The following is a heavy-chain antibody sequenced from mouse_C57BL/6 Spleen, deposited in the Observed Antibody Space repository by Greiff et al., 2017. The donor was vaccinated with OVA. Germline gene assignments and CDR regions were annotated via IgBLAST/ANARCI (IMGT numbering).Heavy chain of an antibody. Sequence: DVMLVESGGGLVQPGGSLKLSCAASGFTFSDYYMYWVRQTPEKRLEWVAYISNGGGSTYYPDTVKGRFTISRDNAKNTLYLQMSRLKSEDTAMYYCARRGKSYAMDYWGQGTSVTVSS. CDR2: ISNGGGST. V-gene: IGHV5-12*01. J-gene: IGHJ4*01. CDR3: ARRGKSYAMDY. D-gene: IGHD2-1*01. CDR1: GFTFSDYY.